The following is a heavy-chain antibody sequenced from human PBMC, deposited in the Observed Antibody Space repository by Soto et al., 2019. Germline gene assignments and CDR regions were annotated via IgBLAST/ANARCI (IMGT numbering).Heavy chain of an antibody. V-gene: IGHV3-73*02. CDR2: IRGRADNYAT. CDR3: TRAPDGNNADY. J-gene: IGHJ4*02. CDR1: GFNFSGTT. D-gene: IGHD6-13*01. Sequence: EVQLVESGGDLVQPGGSLKLSCAASGFNFSGTTIHWVRQASEEGMEWVGRIRGRADNYATGYAASVKGRFTISRDDSKKTAYLQLNSLKTEDTAVYYCTRAPDGNNADYWGQGTLVPVSS.